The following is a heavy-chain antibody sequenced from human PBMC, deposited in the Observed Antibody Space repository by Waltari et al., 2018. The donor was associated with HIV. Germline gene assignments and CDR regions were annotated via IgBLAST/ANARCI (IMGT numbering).Heavy chain of an antibody. CDR3: AREGGSSGQRVRYYYYGMDV. D-gene: IGHD3-22*01. Sequence: QVQVVESGGGVVQPGRSLRLSCAASGFTFRSYAMPWVRQAPGKGLEWVAVIWYDGSNKYYADSVKGRFTISRDNSKNTLYLQMNSLRAEDTAVYYCAREGGSSGQRVRYYYYGMDVWGQGTTVTVSS. CDR1: GFTFRSYA. V-gene: IGHV3-33*01. CDR2: IWYDGSNK. J-gene: IGHJ6*02.